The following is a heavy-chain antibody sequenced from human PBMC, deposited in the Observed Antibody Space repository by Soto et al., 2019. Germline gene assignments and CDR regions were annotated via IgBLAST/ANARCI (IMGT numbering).Heavy chain of an antibody. Sequence: PGGSLRLSCAASGFTFSNAWMSWVRQAPGKGLEWVAVISYDGSNKYYADSVKGRFTISRDNSKNTLYLQMNSLRAEDTAVYYCAGGGDFWSGYYGPGDYYYYGMDVWGQGTTVTVSS. CDR3: AGGGDFWSGYYGPGDYYYYGMDV. D-gene: IGHD3-3*01. V-gene: IGHV3-30-3*01. CDR1: GFTFSNAW. CDR2: ISYDGSNK. J-gene: IGHJ6*02.